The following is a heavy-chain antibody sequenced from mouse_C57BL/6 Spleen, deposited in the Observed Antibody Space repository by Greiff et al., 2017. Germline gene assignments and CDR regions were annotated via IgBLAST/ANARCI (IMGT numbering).Heavy chain of an antibody. D-gene: IGHD4-1*02. V-gene: IGHV1-18*01. CDR3: ARGPRINWDDYAMDY. Sequence: EVQLQQSGPELVKPGASVKIPCEASGYTFTDYNMDWVKQSHGKSLEWIGDINPNNGGTIYNQKFKGKATLTVDKSSSTAYMELRSLTSEDTAVYYCARGPRINWDDYAMDYWGQGTSVTVSS. CDR2: INPNNGGT. J-gene: IGHJ4*01. CDR1: GYTFTDYN.